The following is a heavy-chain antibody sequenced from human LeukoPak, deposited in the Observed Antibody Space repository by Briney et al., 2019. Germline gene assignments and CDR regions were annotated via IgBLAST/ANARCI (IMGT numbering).Heavy chain of an antibody. J-gene: IGHJ4*02. V-gene: IGHV3-48*03. Sequence: GGSLRLSCAASGFTFSSYEMNWVRQAPGKGLEWVSYIDFSGSTINYADSVKGRFTISRDNAKNSLYLQMNSLRAEDTALYYCAKVVGYYDSSGYYGGAFDYWGQGTLVTVSS. CDR1: GFTFSSYE. D-gene: IGHD3-22*01. CDR3: AKVVGYYDSSGYYGGAFDY. CDR2: IDFSGSTI.